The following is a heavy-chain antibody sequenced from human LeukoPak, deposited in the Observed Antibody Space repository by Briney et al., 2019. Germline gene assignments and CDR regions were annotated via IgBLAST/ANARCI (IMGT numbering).Heavy chain of an antibody. CDR2: INHSGST. Sequence: SETLSLTCAVYGGSFSGYYWSWIRQPPGKGLEWIGEINHSGSTSYNPSLKSRVTISVDTSKNQFSLKLSSVTAADTAVYYCARALEMATIFADYWGQGTLVTVSS. CDR3: ARALEMATIFADY. J-gene: IGHJ4*02. D-gene: IGHD5-24*01. CDR1: GGSFSGYY. V-gene: IGHV4-34*01.